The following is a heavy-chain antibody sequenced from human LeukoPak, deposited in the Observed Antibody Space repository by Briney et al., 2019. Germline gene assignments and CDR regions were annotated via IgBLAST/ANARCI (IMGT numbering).Heavy chain of an antibody. CDR2: ISSSGSTI. CDR3: ARRMAYCGGDCYSGYTD. V-gene: IGHV3-48*04. J-gene: IGHJ4*02. CDR1: GFTFSSYG. D-gene: IGHD2-21*01. Sequence: GGSLRLSCAASGFTFSSYGMHWVRQAPGKGLEWVSYISSSGSTIYYADSVKGRFTISRDNAKNSLYLQMNSLRAEDTAVYYCARRMAYCGGDCYSGYTDWGQGTLVTVSS.